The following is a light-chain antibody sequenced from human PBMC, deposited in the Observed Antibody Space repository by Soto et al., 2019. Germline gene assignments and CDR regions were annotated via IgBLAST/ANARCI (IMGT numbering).Light chain of an antibody. Sequence: QSALTQPASVSGSPGQSITISCTGTSSDVGGYEYVSWYQQYPGEAPRLIIHEVSYRPSGLSNRFSGSKSGNTASLTISGLQAEDEADYYCSSYTSSNSLVFGGGTKVTVL. J-gene: IGLJ3*02. V-gene: IGLV2-14*01. CDR2: EVS. CDR3: SSYTSSNSLV. CDR1: SSDVGGYEY.